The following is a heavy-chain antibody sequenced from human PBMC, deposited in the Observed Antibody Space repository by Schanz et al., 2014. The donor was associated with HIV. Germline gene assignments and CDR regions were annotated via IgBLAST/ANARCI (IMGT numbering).Heavy chain of an antibody. CDR2: INHRGIT. CDR3: AREGMEQMVNILDV. Sequence: QVQLQQWGTGLLKPSETLSLTCAVYGGSFSAYYWSWIRQPPGKGLEWIGEINHRGITNYNPSLKTRVTISVDTSKNQFSLKLRSVTAADTAVYYCAREGMEQMVNILDVWGQGTRVNVSS. CDR1: GGSFSAYY. D-gene: IGHD6-13*01. V-gene: IGHV4-34*02. J-gene: IGHJ6*02.